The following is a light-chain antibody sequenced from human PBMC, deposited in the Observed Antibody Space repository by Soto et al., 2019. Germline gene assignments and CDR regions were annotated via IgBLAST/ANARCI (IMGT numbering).Light chain of an antibody. V-gene: IGKV3-11*01. CDR3: QQRSNWPPLT. CDR2: DAS. J-gene: IGKJ4*01. Sequence: EIVLTQSPATLSLSPGERGTLSCRASQSVGINLAWYQQKPGQDPRLLINDASNRATGIPARFSGSGSGTDFTLTISSLEAEDSGVYYCQQRSNWPPLTFGGGTKVEIK. CDR1: QSVGIN.